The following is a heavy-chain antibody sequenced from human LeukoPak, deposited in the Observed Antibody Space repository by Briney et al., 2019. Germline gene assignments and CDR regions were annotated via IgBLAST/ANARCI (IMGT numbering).Heavy chain of an antibody. J-gene: IGHJ4*02. Sequence: GESLKISCKGSGYSFTSYWIGWVRQMPGKGLEWMGNIYPGDSDTRYSPSFQGQVTISADKSISTAYLQWSSLKASDTAMYYCARSRRRFSEWLSPQHYYFDYWGQGTLVTVSS. CDR1: GYSFTSYW. CDR3: ARSRRRFSEWLSPQHYYFDY. D-gene: IGHD3-3*01. V-gene: IGHV5-51*01. CDR2: IYPGDSDT.